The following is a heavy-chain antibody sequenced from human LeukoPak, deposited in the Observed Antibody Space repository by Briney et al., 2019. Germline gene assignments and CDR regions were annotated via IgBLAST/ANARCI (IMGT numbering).Heavy chain of an antibody. D-gene: IGHD1-14*01. J-gene: IGHJ4*02. V-gene: IGHV4-59*01. CDR3: ARGVNLNGIIDY. CDR2: IYYSGST. Sequence: SGTLSLTCTVSGGSISSYYWSWIRQPPGKGLEWIGYIYYSGSTNYNPSLKSRVTISVDTSKNQFSLKLSSVTAADTAVYYCARGVNLNGIIDYWGQGTLVTVSS. CDR1: GGSISSYY.